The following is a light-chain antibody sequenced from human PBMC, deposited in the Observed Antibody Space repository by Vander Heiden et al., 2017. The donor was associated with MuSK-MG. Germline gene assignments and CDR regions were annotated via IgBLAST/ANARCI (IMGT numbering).Light chain of an antibody. CDR3: CSYAGSQTYV. J-gene: IGLJ1*01. CDR1: SSDVGNYNY. Sequence: QSALTQPRSVSGSPGQSVTISCTGTSSDVGNYNYVSWYQHHPGKAPKPMIYDVTQRPSGVPDRFSGSKSGNTASLTISGLHAEDEADYYCCSYAGSQTYVFGTGTKV. CDR2: DVT. V-gene: IGLV2-11*01.